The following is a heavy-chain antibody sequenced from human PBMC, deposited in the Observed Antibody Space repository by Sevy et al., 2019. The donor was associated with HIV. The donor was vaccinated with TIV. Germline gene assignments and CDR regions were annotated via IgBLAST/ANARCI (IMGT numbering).Heavy chain of an antibody. Sequence: GGSLRLSCTGSGFTFGDYAMSWIRQAPGKGLEWVGFIRSQTYGGTTEYAASVKGRFTISRDNSKSIAYPQMNSLKTEDTAVYYCTRVLGTISPYYYYGLDVWGQGTTVTVSS. V-gene: IGHV3-49*03. CDR3: TRVLGTISPYYYYGLDV. CDR2: IRSQTYGGTT. J-gene: IGHJ6*02. CDR1: GFTFGDYA. D-gene: IGHD3-3*01.